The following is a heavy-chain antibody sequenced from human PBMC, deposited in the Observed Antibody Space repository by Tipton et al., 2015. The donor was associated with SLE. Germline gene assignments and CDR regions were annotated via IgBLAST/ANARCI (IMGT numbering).Heavy chain of an antibody. V-gene: IGHV3-53*04. D-gene: IGHD1-1*01. CDR1: GFTFRSYS. Sequence: SLRLSCAASGFTFRSYSMNWVRQAPGKGLEWVSVIYSGGSTYYADSVKGRFTISRHNSKNTLYLQMNSLRAEDTAVYYCARDPYWNDDHDAFDIWGQGTMVTVSS. CDR3: ARDPYWNDDHDAFDI. CDR2: IYSGGST. J-gene: IGHJ3*02.